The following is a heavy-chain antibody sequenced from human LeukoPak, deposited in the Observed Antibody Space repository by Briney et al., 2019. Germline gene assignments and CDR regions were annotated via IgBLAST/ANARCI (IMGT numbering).Heavy chain of an antibody. CDR1: GFTFSGSP. Sequence: SGGSLRLSCAASGFTFSGSPILWVRQASGKGLEWVGRIRGKADNYATAYAASVQGRCTISRDDSQNTAYLQLNSLKTEDTAVYYCTQNNYWGQGALVTVSS. J-gene: IGHJ4*02. CDR3: TQNNY. V-gene: IGHV3-73*01. CDR2: IRGKADNYAT.